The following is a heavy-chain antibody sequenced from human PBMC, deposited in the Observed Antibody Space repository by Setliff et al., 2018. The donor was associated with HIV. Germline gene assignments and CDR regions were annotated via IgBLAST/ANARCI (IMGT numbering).Heavy chain of an antibody. CDR2: IYTSGST. J-gene: IGHJ6*03. CDR3: ARDQPGPKERYYYYYYMDV. Sequence: PSETLSLTCTVSGGSISSYYWSWIRQPAGKGLEWIGRIYTSGSTNYNPSLKSRVTMSVDTSKNQFSLKLSSVTAADTAVYYCARDQPGPKERYYYYYYMDVWGKGTTVTVSS. V-gene: IGHV4-4*07. CDR1: GGSISSYY.